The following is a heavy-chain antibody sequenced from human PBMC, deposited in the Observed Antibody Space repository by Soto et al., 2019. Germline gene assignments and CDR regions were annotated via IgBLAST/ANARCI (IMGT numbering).Heavy chain of an antibody. V-gene: IGHV3-48*01. J-gene: IGHJ4*02. CDR2: ISLSGTNI. CDR1: GFTFSSYS. D-gene: IGHD6-13*01. CDR3: ARGGAAAGTTFDY. Sequence: VQLVESGGGLRQPGGSLRLSCAASGFTFSSYSMNWVRQAPGKGLEWISYISLSGTNIHYADSVQGRFTISRDNAKYSLYLQMDSLRAEDTAVNYCARGGAAAGTTFDYWGQGNLVTVSS.